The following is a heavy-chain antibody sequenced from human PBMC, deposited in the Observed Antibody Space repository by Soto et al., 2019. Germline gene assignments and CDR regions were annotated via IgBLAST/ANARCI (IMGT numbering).Heavy chain of an antibody. CDR2: IDPADSYT. CDR3: ARRHSSSSGFDP. Sequence: GESLKISCTGSGYSFANYWITWVRQMPGKGLEWMGRIDPADSYTNYSPSCQGHVTFSVDKSIETAYLQWRSLQASDTAMYYCARRHSSSSGFDPWGQGTLVTVSS. J-gene: IGHJ5*02. CDR1: GYSFANYW. V-gene: IGHV5-10-1*01. D-gene: IGHD6-6*01.